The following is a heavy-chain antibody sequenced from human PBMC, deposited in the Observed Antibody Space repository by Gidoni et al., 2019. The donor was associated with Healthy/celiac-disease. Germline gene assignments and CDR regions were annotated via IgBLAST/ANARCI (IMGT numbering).Heavy chain of an antibody. CDR1: GWSFSGYY. D-gene: IGHD3-3*01. J-gene: IGHJ4*02. CDR2: INHSGST. V-gene: IGHV4-34*01. CDR3: ARGTPYYDFWSGYYGSVGYFDY. Sequence: QVQLQQWGAGLLKPSETLSLTCAVYGWSFSGYYWSWIRQPPGKGLEWIGEINHSGSTNYNPSLKSRVTISVDTSKNQFSLKLSSVTAADTAVYYCARGTPYYDFWSGYYGSVGYFDYWGQGTLVTVSS.